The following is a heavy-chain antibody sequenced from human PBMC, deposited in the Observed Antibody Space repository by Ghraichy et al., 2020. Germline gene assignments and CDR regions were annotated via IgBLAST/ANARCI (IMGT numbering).Heavy chain of an antibody. D-gene: IGHD3-3*01. CDR3: ARGRGERITIFGVVILYYYYGMDV. Sequence: SETLSLTCAVYGGSFSGYYWSWIRQPPGKGLEWIGEINHSGSTNYNPSLKSRVTISVDTSKNQFSLKLSSVTAADTAVYYCARGRGERITIFGVVILYYYYGMDVWGQGTTVTVSS. V-gene: IGHV4-34*01. J-gene: IGHJ6*02. CDR2: INHSGST. CDR1: GGSFSGYY.